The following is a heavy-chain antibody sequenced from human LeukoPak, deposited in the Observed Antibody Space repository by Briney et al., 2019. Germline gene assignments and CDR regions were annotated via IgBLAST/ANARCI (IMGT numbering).Heavy chain of an antibody. CDR3: ARSSYGVPMDAFDI. J-gene: IGHJ3*02. Sequence: PSGTLSLTCTVSGGSISSSSYYWGWIRQPPGKGLEWIGSIYYSGSTYYNPSLKSRVTISVDTSKNQFSLKLSSVTAADTAVYYCARSSYGVPMDAFDIWGQGTMVTVSS. V-gene: IGHV4-39*01. D-gene: IGHD3-3*01. CDR2: IYYSGST. CDR1: GGSISSSSYY.